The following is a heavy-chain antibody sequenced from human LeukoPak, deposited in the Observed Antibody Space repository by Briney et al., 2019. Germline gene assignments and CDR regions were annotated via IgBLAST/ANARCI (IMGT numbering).Heavy chain of an antibody. CDR3: ATDRGSYSDY. Sequence: GGSLRLSCAASGFTLSSYAMHWVRQAPGKGLEWVAVIWYDGSNKYYADSVKGRFTISRDNSKNTLYLQMNSLRDEDTAVYYCATDRGSYSDYWGQGTPVTVSS. CDR1: GFTLSSYA. V-gene: IGHV3-33*08. J-gene: IGHJ4*02. D-gene: IGHD1-26*01. CDR2: IWYDGSNK.